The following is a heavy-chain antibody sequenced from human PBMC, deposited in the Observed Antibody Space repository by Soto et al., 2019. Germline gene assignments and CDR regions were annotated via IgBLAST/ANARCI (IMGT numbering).Heavy chain of an antibody. V-gene: IGHV4-59*12. J-gene: IGHJ4*02. CDR2: IYYSGST. CDR1: GGSISSYH. Sequence: PSETLSLTCTVSGGSISSYHWSWIRQPPGKGLEWIGYIYYSGSTNYNPSLKSRVTISVDKSKNQFSLKLSSVTAADTAVYYCASTNGSGSSYFDYWGQGTLVTVSS. D-gene: IGHD3-10*01. CDR3: ASTNGSGSSYFDY.